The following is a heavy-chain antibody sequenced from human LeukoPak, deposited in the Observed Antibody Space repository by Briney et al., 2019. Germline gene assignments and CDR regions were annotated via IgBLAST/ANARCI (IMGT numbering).Heavy chain of an antibody. D-gene: IGHD4-17*01. CDR1: GGSFSGYY. Sequence: SETLSLTCAVYGGSFSGYYWSWIRQPPGKGLEWIGEINHSGSTNYNPSLKSRVTISVDTSKNQFSLKLSSVTAADTAVYYCARPHLPTVTTPYWYFDLWGRGTLVTVSS. CDR3: ARPHLPTVTTPYWYFDL. J-gene: IGHJ2*01. V-gene: IGHV4-34*01. CDR2: INHSGST.